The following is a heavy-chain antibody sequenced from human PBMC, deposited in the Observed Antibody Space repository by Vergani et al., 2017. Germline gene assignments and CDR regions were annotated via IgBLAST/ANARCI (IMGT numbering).Heavy chain of an antibody. CDR1: GGSISSGGYY. Sequence: QVQLQESGPGLVKPSQTLSLTCTVSGGSISSGGYYWSWIRQHPGKGLEWIGYIYYSGSTYYNPSLKSRVTISVDTSKNQFSLKLSSVTAADTAVYYCAGTYDYVWGSYRSVGQQFDPWGQGTLVTVSS. D-gene: IGHD3-16*02. V-gene: IGHV4-31*03. CDR3: AGTYDYVWGSYRSVGQQFDP. CDR2: IYYSGST. J-gene: IGHJ5*02.